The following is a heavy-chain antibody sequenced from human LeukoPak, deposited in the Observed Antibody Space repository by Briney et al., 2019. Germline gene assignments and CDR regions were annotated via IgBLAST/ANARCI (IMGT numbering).Heavy chain of an antibody. V-gene: IGHV5-51*01. CDR1: GYSSTSYW. Sequence: GEPLKISCKGSGYSSTSYWIGWVRQMPGKGLEWMGIIYPGDSDTRYSPSFQGQVTISADKSISTAYLQWSSLKASDTAMYYCARQGEQLVSRHFDYWGQGTLVAVSS. CDR3: ARQGEQLVSRHFDY. J-gene: IGHJ4*02. CDR2: IYPGDSDT. D-gene: IGHD6-6*01.